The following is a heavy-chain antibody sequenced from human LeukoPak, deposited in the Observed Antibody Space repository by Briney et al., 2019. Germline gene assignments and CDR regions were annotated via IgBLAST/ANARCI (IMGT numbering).Heavy chain of an antibody. J-gene: IGHJ4*02. CDR2: IRTDGINN. Sequence: GGSLRLSCAASGFTFSNYGMHWVRQAPGKGREWVTFIRTDGINNYYTDSVKCRFTISRDNSKNTLYLQMNSLRPEDTAIYYCAKGSAWSHGYFDYWGQGTLVTVSS. V-gene: IGHV3-30*02. CDR1: GFTFSNYG. CDR3: AKGSAWSHGYFDY. D-gene: IGHD6-19*01.